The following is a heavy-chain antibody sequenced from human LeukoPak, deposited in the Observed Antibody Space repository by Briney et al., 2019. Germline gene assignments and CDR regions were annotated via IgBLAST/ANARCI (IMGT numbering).Heavy chain of an antibody. CDR2: INSDGSST. V-gene: IGHV3-74*01. J-gene: IGHJ6*03. D-gene: IGHD4/OR15-4a*01. Sequence: GGSLRLSCAASGFTFSSYWMHWVRQAPGKGLVWVSRINSDGSSTSYADSVKGRFTISRDNAKNTLYLQMNSLRAEDTAVYYCARGDLAAKYYMDVWGRGTTVTISS. CDR1: GFTFSSYW. CDR3: ARGDLAAKYYMDV.